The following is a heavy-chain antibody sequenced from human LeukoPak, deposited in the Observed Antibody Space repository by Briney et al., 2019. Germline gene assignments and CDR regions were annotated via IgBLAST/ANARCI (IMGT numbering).Heavy chain of an antibody. Sequence: GASVTVSCTSSGGTFSSYAISWVRQAPGQGLEWMGRMIPILGIANYAQKFQGRVTITADKSTSTAYMELSSLRSEDTAVYYCASGLEDYYGSGYYYYGMDVWGQGTTVTVSS. D-gene: IGHD3-10*01. V-gene: IGHV1-69*04. CDR3: ASGLEDYYGSGYYYYGMDV. CDR1: GGTFSSYA. J-gene: IGHJ6*02. CDR2: MIPILGIA.